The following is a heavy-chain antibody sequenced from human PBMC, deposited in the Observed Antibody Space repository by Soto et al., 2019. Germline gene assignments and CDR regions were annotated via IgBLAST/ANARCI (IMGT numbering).Heavy chain of an antibody. Sequence: QVQLHQWGAGLLKPSETLSLACSIYSGSFSGYYWSWIRQPPGKGLEWIGEISQSGHTNYSPSLKGRVSISIDTSKKQFSLNLASVSAADTAVYYCARAPKVSGSSQTRPDFWGQGTLVTVSS. CDR1: SGSFSGYY. D-gene: IGHD6-6*01. CDR2: ISQSGHT. J-gene: IGHJ4*02. CDR3: ARAPKVSGSSQTRPDF. V-gene: IGHV4-34*01.